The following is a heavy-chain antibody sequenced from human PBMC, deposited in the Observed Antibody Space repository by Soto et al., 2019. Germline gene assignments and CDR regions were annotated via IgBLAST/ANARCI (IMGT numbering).Heavy chain of an antibody. CDR1: GGSFSGYY. CDR3: ARGWVVVPAVISGVSPPFDY. J-gene: IGHJ4*02. V-gene: IGHV4-34*01. CDR2: INHSGST. D-gene: IGHD2-2*02. Sequence: PSETLSLTCAVYGGSFSGYYWSWIRQPPGKGLEWIGEINHSGSTNYNPSLKSRVTISVDTSKNQFSLKLSSVTAADTAVYYCARGWVVVPAVISGVSPPFDYWGQGTLVTVSS.